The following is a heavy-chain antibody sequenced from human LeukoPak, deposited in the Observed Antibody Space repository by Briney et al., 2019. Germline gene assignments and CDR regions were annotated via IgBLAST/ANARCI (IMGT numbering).Heavy chain of an antibody. CDR3: AKDLSPNRGRWPWLVLDY. V-gene: IGHV3-23*01. CDR2: ISGSGGST. CDR1: GFTFSSYA. D-gene: IGHD6-19*01. J-gene: IGHJ4*02. Sequence: PGGSLRLSCAASGFTFSSYAMSWVRQAPGKGLEWVSVISGSGGSTYNADSVRGRFTISRDNSKNTLYLQMNSLRAEDTAVYYCAKDLSPNRGRWPWLVLDYWGQGTLVTVSS.